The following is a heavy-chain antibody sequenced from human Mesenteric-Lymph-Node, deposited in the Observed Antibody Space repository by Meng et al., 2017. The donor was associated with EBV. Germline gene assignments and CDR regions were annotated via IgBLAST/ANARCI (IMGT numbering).Heavy chain of an antibody. CDR3: AKDGSDLSGSYWGYSDY. CDR1: GYSFIKNH. V-gene: IGHV1-46*01. J-gene: IGHJ4*02. CDR2: INPNGGGT. D-gene: IGHD3-10*01. Sequence: VHLGPLGAEVKTPGASVKVSCKAPGYSFIKNHIHWVRQALGQGREWMGVINPNGGGTTYAQKFQGRVTMTRDTSTSTFYMDVSSLRSEDTAVYYCAKDGSDLSGSYWGYSDYWGQGTLVTVSS.